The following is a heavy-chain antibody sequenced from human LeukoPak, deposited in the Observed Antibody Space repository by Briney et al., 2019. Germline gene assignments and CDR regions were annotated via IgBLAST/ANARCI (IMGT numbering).Heavy chain of an antibody. V-gene: IGHV4-30-4*01. J-gene: IGHJ3*02. D-gene: IGHD6-13*01. Sequence: SETLSLTCTVSGGSISSGDYYWSWIRQPPGKGLEWIGYIYYSGSTYYNPSLKSRVTISVDTSKNQFSLKVTSVTAADTAVYYCARRSSSSWKNAFDIWGQGTMVTVTS. CDR2: IYYSGST. CDR3: ARRSSSSWKNAFDI. CDR1: GGSISSGDYY.